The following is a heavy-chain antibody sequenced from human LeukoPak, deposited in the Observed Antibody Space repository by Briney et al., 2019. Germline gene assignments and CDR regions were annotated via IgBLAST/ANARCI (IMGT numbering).Heavy chain of an antibody. V-gene: IGHV1-69*05. CDR3: ARGDYYYDSSGYYRHDAFDI. D-gene: IGHD3-22*01. J-gene: IGHJ3*02. CDR2: IIPIFGTA. CDR1: GGTFSSYA. Sequence: ASVKVSCKASGGTFSSYAISWVRQAPGQGLEWMGGIIPIFGTANYAQKFQGRVTITTDESTSTAYMELSSLRSEDTAVYYCARGDYYYDSSGYYRHDAFDIWGQGTMVTVSS.